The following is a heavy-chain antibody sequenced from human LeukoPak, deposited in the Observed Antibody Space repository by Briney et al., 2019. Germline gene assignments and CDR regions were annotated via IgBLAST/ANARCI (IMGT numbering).Heavy chain of an antibody. D-gene: IGHD3-16*01. V-gene: IGHV3-7*01. CDR3: AKLLGDVTTLDY. Sequence: GESLRLSCGAFGFSFSRSWMTWVRQAPGKGLEWVASINQGGSVKHYMDSVKGRSTISRDNSKDSVFLQMNSLRAEDTAVYYCAKLLGDVTTLDYWGQGTLVTVSS. CDR2: INQGGSVK. CDR1: GFSFSRSW. J-gene: IGHJ4*02.